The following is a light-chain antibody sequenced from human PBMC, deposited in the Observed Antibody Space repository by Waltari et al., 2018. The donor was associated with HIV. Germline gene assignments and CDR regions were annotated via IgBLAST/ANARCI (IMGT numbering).Light chain of an antibody. Sequence: DIQMTQSPSSLSASVGGTVTFTCRSSQKIRIYVNWYQHTSGRPPRLLIFSASSLQRGVSSRFSGRGSGTDFTLTINNLQPEDFATYYCEQSYDFPRTFGQGTTVE. CDR3: EQSYDFPRT. V-gene: IGKV1-39*01. CDR1: QKIRIY. CDR2: SAS. J-gene: IGKJ1*01.